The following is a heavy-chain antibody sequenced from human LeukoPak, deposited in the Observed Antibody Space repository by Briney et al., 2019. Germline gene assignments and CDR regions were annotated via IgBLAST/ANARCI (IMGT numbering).Heavy chain of an antibody. Sequence: SETLSLTCTVSGGSISSYYWSWIRQPPGKGLEWIGYIYYSGSTNYNPSRKSRVTISVDTSKNQFSLKLSSVTAADTAVYYCARHGYYYYYYGMDVLGQGTTVTVSS. CDR1: GGSISSYY. CDR3: ARHGYYYYYYGMDV. CDR2: IYYSGST. J-gene: IGHJ6*02. V-gene: IGHV4-59*08. D-gene: IGHD2-2*03.